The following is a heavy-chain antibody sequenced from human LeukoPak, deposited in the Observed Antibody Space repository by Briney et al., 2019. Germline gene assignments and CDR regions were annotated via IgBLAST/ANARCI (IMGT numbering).Heavy chain of an antibody. Sequence: GGSLRLSCAASGFTISSYWMSWVRQAPGKGLEWVANIRQDGSEKYYVDSVKGRFTISRDNAKNSLYLQMNSLRAEDTAVYYCSRSRYLCSGGSCYRPFDYWGQGTLVTVSS. V-gene: IGHV3-7*01. J-gene: IGHJ4*02. CDR1: GFTISSYW. CDR3: SRSRYLCSGGSCYRPFDY. D-gene: IGHD2-15*01. CDR2: IRQDGSEK.